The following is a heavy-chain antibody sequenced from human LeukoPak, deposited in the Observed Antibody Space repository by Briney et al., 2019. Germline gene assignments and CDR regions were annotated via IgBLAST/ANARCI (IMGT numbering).Heavy chain of an antibody. J-gene: IGHJ4*02. V-gene: IGHV4-34*01. CDR3: ARDEGRGILTGYYVDY. Sequence: SETLSLTCAVYGGSFSGYYWSWIRQPPGKGLEWIGEINHSGSTNYNPSLKSRVTISVDTSKNQFSLKLSSVTAADTAVYYCARDEGRGILTGYYVDYWGQGTLVTVSS. CDR2: INHSGST. D-gene: IGHD3-9*01. CDR1: GGSFSGYY.